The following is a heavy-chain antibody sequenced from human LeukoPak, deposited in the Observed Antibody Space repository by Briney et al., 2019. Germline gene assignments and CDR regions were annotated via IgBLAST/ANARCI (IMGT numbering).Heavy chain of an antibody. V-gene: IGHV3-23*01. Sequence: PGGSLRLSCAASGFTFSSYAMSWVRQAAGKGLEWVSAISGSGGSTYYADSVKGRFTISRDNSKNTLYLQMNSLRAEDTAVYYCAKDGTESYYDFWSGLTGYYFDYWGQGTLVTVSS. CDR1: GFTFSSYA. J-gene: IGHJ4*02. D-gene: IGHD3-3*01. CDR3: AKDGTESYYDFWSGLTGYYFDY. CDR2: ISGSGGST.